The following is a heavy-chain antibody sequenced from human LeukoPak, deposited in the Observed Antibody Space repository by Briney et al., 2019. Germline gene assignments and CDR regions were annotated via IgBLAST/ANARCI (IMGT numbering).Heavy chain of an antibody. CDR2: IYSGGGT. V-gene: IGHV3-66*01. CDR3: AREDSSGYYSGVNYYYSMDV. D-gene: IGHD3-22*01. J-gene: IGHJ6*02. Sequence: GGSLRLSCAASGFTVSSNYMSWVRQAPGKGLEWVSVIYSGGGTYYADSVKGRFTISRDNSKNTLYLQMNSLRAEDTAVYYCAREDSSGYYSGVNYYYSMDVWGQGTTVTVSS. CDR1: GFTVSSNY.